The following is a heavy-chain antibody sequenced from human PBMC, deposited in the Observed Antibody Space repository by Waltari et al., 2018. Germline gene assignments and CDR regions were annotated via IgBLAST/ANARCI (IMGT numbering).Heavy chain of an antibody. V-gene: IGHV3-30*01. CDR1: GFTFSSYA. J-gene: IGHJ3*02. CDR2: IADDGSNK. D-gene: IGHD4-17*01. CDR3: ARGYGDSNDAFDI. Sequence: QVQLVESGGGVVQPGRSLRLSCAASGFTFSSYAMHWVRQAPGKGLEWVAVIADDGSNKYYEDSVKGRFTISRDKSKNTLYLQMNSLRAEDTAVYYCARGYGDSNDAFDIWGQGTMVTVSS.